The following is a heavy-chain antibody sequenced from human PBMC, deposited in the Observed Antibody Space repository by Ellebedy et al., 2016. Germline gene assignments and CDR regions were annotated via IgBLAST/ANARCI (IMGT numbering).Heavy chain of an antibody. CDR3: ARDLGAITMIVVREYYFDY. V-gene: IGHV3-48*02. D-gene: IGHD3-22*01. Sequence: GESLKISXAASGFTFSSYSMNWVRQAPGKGLEWVSYISSSSSTIYYADSVKGRFTISRDNAKNSLYLQMNSLRDEDTAVYYCARDLGAITMIVVREYYFDYWGQGTLVTVSS. CDR1: GFTFSSYS. CDR2: ISSSSSTI. J-gene: IGHJ4*02.